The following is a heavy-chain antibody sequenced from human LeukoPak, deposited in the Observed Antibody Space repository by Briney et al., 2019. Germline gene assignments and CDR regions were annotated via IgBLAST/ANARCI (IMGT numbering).Heavy chain of an antibody. CDR1: GFSLSNNY. D-gene: IGHD3-3*01. V-gene: IGHV3-66*01. CDR2: IHSGGRT. Sequence: GGSLSLSCAASGFSLSNNYLSWVRQPPGKGLEWVSVIHSGGRTKYADSVRDRFTISRDTPKNTVYLQMNSLRVDHTAAYYFARPGSASGYWVHWGQGTLVTVSS. CDR3: ARPGSASGYWVH. J-gene: IGHJ4*02.